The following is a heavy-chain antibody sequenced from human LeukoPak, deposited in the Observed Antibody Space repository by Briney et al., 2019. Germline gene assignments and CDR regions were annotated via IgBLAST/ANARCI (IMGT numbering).Heavy chain of an antibody. J-gene: IGHJ4*02. D-gene: IGHD6-13*01. V-gene: IGHV3-30*02. CDR1: GFTFSSHG. CDR3: AKSVAAAGRPNFDY. Sequence: GGSLRLSCAASGFTFSSHGMHWVRQAPGKGLEWVTFIRYDGSNKYYADSVKGRFTISRDNSKNTLYLQMNSLRAEDTAVYYCAKSVAAAGRPNFDYWGQGTLVTVSS. CDR2: IRYDGSNK.